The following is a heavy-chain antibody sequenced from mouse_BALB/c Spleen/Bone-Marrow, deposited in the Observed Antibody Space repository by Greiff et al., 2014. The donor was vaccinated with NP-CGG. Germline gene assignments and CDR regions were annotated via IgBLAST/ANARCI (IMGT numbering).Heavy chain of an antibody. V-gene: IGHV5-6-2*01. CDR1: GFTFTSYY. CDR3: ARRGISTAEGVGAMDY. D-gene: IGHD1-2*01. CDR2: INSNGDNT. Sequence: LQQSGGGLVKLGGSLKLSCAASGFTFTSYYMSWVRQTPEKRLELVAAINSNGDNTYYPDTMKGRFTISRDNAKNTLYLQMSSLKSEDTALFYCARRGISTAEGVGAMDYWGQGTSVTVSS. J-gene: IGHJ4*01.